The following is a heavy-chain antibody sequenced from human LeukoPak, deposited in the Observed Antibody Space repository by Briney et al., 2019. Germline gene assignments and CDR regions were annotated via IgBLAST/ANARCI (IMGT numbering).Heavy chain of an antibody. V-gene: IGHV4-39*01. CDR2: IYYSGTT. CDR1: GGSIKSSSYY. J-gene: IGHJ4*02. Sequence: ASETLSLTCTVSGGSIKSSSYYWGWIRQPPGKGLEWIANIYYSGTTYYHPPLKSRVTTSVDTSKHHFSLRLTPVTAADTAAYYCARQGSGWSGAFDFWGQGTLITVSS. D-gene: IGHD6-19*01. CDR3: ARQGSGWSGAFDF.